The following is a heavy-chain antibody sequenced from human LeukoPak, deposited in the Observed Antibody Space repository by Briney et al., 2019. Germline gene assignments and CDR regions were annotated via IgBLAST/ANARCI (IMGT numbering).Heavy chain of an antibody. CDR2: ISSSGSTI. D-gene: IGHD1-20*01. V-gene: IGHV3-48*03. CDR3: ARDMGITGYVPFDY. J-gene: IGHJ4*02. Sequence: GGSLRLSCAASGFTFSSYEMNWVRQAPGKGLEWVSYISSSGSTIYYADSVKGRFTISRDNAKNSLYLQMNSLRAEDTAVYYCARDMGITGYVPFDYWGQGTLVTVSS. CDR1: GFTFSSYE.